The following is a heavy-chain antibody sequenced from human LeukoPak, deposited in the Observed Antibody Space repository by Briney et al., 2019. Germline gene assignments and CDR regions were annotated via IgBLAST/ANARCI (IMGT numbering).Heavy chain of an antibody. Sequence: GESLKISCKGSGYKFTNYWIAWVRQMPGQGLEWLGIIYPRDSDTRYSPSFQGQVTISADKSISTAYLQWSSLKASDTAMYYCARPGRERWLQSAVDFWGQGTLVTVSS. CDR2: IYPRDSDT. CDR3: ARPGRERWLQSAVDF. V-gene: IGHV5-51*01. CDR1: GYKFTNYW. J-gene: IGHJ4*02. D-gene: IGHD5-24*01.